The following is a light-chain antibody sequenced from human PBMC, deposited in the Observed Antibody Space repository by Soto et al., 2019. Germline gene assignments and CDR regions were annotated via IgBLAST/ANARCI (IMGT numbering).Light chain of an antibody. CDR1: NSDIGFYNY. J-gene: IGLJ3*02. CDR2: EVT. Sequence: QSVLTQPASVSGSPGQSITVSCTGTNSDIGFYNYVSWYQQHPGKAPKLMIYEVTHRPSGVSNRFSGSKSGNTASLTISGLQAEDEAHYYCSSYTTSDTWVFGGGTKLTVL. V-gene: IGLV2-14*01. CDR3: SSYTTSDTWV.